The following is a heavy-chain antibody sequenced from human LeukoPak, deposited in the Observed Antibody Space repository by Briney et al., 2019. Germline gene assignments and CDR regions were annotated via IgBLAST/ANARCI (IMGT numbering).Heavy chain of an antibody. Sequence: SETLSLTCTVSGDSINLYYWSWIRQPPGEGLEWIGYIFYRGSTNYNAALKSRVAISLDTSKNQFSLKLNSVSAADTAVYYCAGTTGRYFEYWGQGILVTVSS. V-gene: IGHV4-59*01. CDR2: IFYRGST. CDR1: GDSINLYY. D-gene: IGHD1-26*01. CDR3: AGTTGRYFEY. J-gene: IGHJ4*02.